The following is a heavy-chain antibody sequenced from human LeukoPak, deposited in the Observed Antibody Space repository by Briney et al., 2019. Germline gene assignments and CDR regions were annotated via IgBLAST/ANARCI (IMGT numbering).Heavy chain of an antibody. CDR1: GGPLSSSY. D-gene: IGHD4-23*01. CDR3: ARDPNSAL. V-gene: IGHV4-4*07. CDR2: LSPSGST. J-gene: IGHJ4*02. Sequence: SETLSLSCTVSGGPLSSSYWSWVRQPAGKGLEWIGRLSPSGSTNYNPSLKGRVTMSADTSKNQFSLKLTSVTAADTAMYYCARDPNSALWGQGTLVTVSS.